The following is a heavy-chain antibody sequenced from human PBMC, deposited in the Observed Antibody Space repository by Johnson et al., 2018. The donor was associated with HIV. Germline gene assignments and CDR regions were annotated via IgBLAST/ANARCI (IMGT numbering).Heavy chain of an antibody. CDR3: AKDVGNYWPDSFDV. J-gene: IGHJ3*01. CDR1: GFTFSSYA. CDR2: ISYDGSNK. D-gene: IGHD3-22*01. Sequence: QVQLVESGGGVVQPGRSLRLSCAASGFTFSSYAMHWVRQAPGKGLEWVAVISYDGSNKYYADSVKGRFTISRDNSKNTLYLQMNSLRDEDTAVYYCAKDVGNYWPDSFDVWGQGTMVIVSS. V-gene: IGHV3-30-3*01.